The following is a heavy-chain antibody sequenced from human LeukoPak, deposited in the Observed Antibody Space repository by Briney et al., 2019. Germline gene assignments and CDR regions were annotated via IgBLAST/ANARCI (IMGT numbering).Heavy chain of an antibody. CDR2: ISSSSSYI. D-gene: IGHD1-26*01. CDR1: GFTFSSYS. CDR3: ARLHRGSSAFFDY. V-gene: IGHV3-21*01. J-gene: IGHJ4*02. Sequence: PGGSLRLSCAASGFTFSSYSMNWVRQAPGKGLEWVSSISSSSSYIYYADSVKGRFTISRDNAKDSLYLQMNSLRAEDTAVYYCARLHRGSSAFFDYWGQGTLVTVSS.